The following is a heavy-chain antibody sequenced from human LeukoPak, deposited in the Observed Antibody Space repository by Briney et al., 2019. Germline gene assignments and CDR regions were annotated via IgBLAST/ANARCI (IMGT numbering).Heavy chain of an antibody. Sequence: GGSLRLSCAASGFTFSDYAMSWARQAPGKGLEWVSTISAGGGSAYYADFVKGRFTISRDNSKNTLYVQVNSLRAEDTAVYYCAKYRGGTVTTSLDYWGQGTLVTVSS. J-gene: IGHJ4*02. D-gene: IGHD4-17*01. V-gene: IGHV3-23*01. CDR2: ISAGGGSA. CDR1: GFTFSDYA. CDR3: AKYRGGTVTTSLDY.